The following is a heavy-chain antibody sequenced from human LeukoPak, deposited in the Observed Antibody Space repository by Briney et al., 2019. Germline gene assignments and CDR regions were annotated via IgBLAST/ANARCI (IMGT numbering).Heavy chain of an antibody. CDR1: GFTFSSYN. J-gene: IGHJ4*02. Sequence: GGSLRLSCVASGFTFSSYNMTWVRQAPGKGLEWVSSSSSSGRYIYYADSVKGRFTISRDNAKNSLYLQMNSLRAEDTAVYYCARHFEYSSSGSGYWGQGTLVTVSS. CDR2: SSSSGRYI. CDR3: ARHFEYSSSGSGY. V-gene: IGHV3-21*01. D-gene: IGHD6-6*01.